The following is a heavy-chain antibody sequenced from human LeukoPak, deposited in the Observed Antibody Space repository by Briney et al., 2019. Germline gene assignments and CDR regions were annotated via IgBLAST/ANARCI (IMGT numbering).Heavy chain of an antibody. CDR3: AKDGLYSSGKNV. J-gene: IGHJ4*02. CDR1: GFTFSSYA. D-gene: IGHD6-19*01. CDR2: ISGSGGST. Sequence: GGSLRLSCAASGFTFSSYAMSWVRQAPGKGLKWVSAISGSGGSTYYADSVKGRFTISRDNSKNTLYLQMNSLRAEDTAVYYCAKDGLYSSGKNVWGQGTLVTVSS. V-gene: IGHV3-23*01.